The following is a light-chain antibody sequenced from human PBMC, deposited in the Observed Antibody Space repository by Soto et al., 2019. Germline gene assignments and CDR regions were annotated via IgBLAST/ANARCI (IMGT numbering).Light chain of an antibody. CDR2: GNT. CDR3: QSYDSSLRAWV. CDR1: SSNIGAGYD. Sequence: QTVVTQPPSVSGAPGQRVTISCTGGSSNIGAGYDVHWYHQFPGTAPKLLVYGNTNRPSGISDRFSASKSGSSASLAITGLQAEDEADYYCQSYDSSLRAWVFGGGTKVTVL. V-gene: IGLV1-40*01. J-gene: IGLJ3*02.